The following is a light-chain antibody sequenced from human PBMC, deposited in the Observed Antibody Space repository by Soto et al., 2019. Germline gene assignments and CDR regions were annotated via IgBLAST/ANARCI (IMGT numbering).Light chain of an antibody. Sequence: PLTQPASVSGSPGQSITISCTGTISDVGSYNLVSWYQQHPGKAPKLMIYEGSKRPSGVSNRFSGSKSGNTASLTISGLQAEDEADYYCCSYAGSRTYVFGTGTKVTVL. CDR1: ISDVGSYNL. J-gene: IGLJ1*01. CDR3: CSYAGSRTYV. V-gene: IGLV2-23*01. CDR2: EGS.